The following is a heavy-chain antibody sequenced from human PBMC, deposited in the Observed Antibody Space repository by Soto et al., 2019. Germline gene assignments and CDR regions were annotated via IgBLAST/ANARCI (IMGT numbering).Heavy chain of an antibody. CDR1: GGSIITNTNW. CDR3: ARASGYYYYYMDV. D-gene: IGHD3-10*01. V-gene: IGHV4-4*02. Sequence: SETLSLTCVVSGGSIITNTNWWTWVRQPPGKELEWIGEIFHSGNTQYNPSLRGRVVMSVDKSKNQFFLNLSSVTAADTAVYYCARASGYYYYYMDVWGKGTTVTVSS. J-gene: IGHJ6*03. CDR2: IFHSGNT.